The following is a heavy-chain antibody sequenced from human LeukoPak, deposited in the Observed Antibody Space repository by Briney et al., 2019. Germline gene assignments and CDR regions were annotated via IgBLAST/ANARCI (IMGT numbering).Heavy chain of an antibody. Sequence: GASVKVSCKASGYIFTDYYIHWVRQAPGQGLEWMGWINPNSGGTNSAQKFQGRVTMTRDTSITTVYMELSRLTSDDTAVYYCARAQLHAMDAKWLDPWGQGTLVTVSS. V-gene: IGHV1-2*02. CDR2: INPNSGGT. CDR3: ARAQLHAMDAKWLDP. J-gene: IGHJ5*02. CDR1: GYIFTDYY. D-gene: IGHD2-2*01.